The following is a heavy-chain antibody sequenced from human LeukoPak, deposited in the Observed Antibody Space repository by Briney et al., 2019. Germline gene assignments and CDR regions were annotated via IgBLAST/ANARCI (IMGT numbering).Heavy chain of an antibody. V-gene: IGHV4-30-4*07. D-gene: IGHD3-22*01. CDR2: IYYSGST. CDR1: GGSISSGGYS. Sequence: KPSQTLSLTCAVSGGSISSGGYSWSWIRQPPGKGLEWIGYIYYSGSTYYNPSLKSRVTISVDMSKNQFSLTLNFVTAADTALYYCARGGDYYDSSAYHDYWGQGPLVTVSS. CDR3: ARGGDYYDSSAYHDY. J-gene: IGHJ4*02.